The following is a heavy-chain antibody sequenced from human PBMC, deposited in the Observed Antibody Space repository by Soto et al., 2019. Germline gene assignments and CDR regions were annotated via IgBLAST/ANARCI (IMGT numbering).Heavy chain of an antibody. CDR1: GFTFSSYG. CDR2: ISYDGSNK. J-gene: IGHJ6*02. V-gene: IGHV3-30*18. Sequence: GRSLRLSCAASGFTFSSYGMHWVRQAPGKGLEWVAVISYDGSNKYYADSVKGRFTISRDNSKNTLYLQMNSLRAEDTAVYYCAKDLYYDFWSGYPYYYYYYGMDVWGQGTTVTVSS. CDR3: AKDLYYDFWSGYPYYYYYYGMDV. D-gene: IGHD3-3*01.